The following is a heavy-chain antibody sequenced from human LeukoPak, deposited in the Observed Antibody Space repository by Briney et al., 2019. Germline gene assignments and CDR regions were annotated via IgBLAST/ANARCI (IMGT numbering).Heavy chain of an antibody. CDR2: IYSGGST. CDR1: GFTVSSNY. V-gene: IGHV3-66*01. Sequence: PGGSLRLSCAASGFTVSSNYMSWVRQAPGKGLEWVSVIYSGGSTNYADSVKGRFTISRDNSKNTLYLQMNSLRAEDTAVYYCAKALGAAAGTRPDYWGQGTLVTVSS. J-gene: IGHJ4*02. CDR3: AKALGAAAGTRPDY. D-gene: IGHD6-13*01.